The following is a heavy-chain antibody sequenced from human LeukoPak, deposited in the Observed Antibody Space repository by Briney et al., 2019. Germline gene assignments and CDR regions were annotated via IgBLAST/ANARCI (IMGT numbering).Heavy chain of an antibody. D-gene: IGHD3-22*01. CDR3: ARDQDSSGYSYADY. CDR1: GFTFSSYG. CDR2: ISYDGSNR. V-gene: IGHV3-30*03. J-gene: IGHJ4*02. Sequence: GGSLRLSCAASGFTFSSYGMHWVRQAPGKGLEWVAVISYDGSNRYYADSVKGRLTISRDNSKNTLYLQTNSLRAGDTAVYSCARDQDSSGYSYADYWGQGTLVTVSS.